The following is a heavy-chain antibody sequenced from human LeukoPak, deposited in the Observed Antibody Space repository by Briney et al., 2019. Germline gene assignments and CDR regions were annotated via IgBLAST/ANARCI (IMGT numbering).Heavy chain of an antibody. CDR3: ARSGSEQWGSNFYFYMDV. CDR2: IGTDGTDT. V-gene: IGHV3-74*01. CDR1: GFTFNTYF. J-gene: IGHJ6*03. Sequence: PGGSLTLSCAVSGFTFNTYFMHRVRQSPGKGLVWVSHIGTDGTDTAYADSVKGRFTISRDNAKDTLYLQMHSLRAEDTAVYYCARSGSEQWGSNFYFYMDVWGKGTTLTVSS. D-gene: IGHD1-26*01.